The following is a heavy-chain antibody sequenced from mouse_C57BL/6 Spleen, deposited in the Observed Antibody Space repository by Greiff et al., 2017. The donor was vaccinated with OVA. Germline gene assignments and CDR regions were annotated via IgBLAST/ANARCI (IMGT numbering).Heavy chain of an antibody. Sequence: VQLQESGPGLVKPSQSLSLTCSVTGYSITSGYYWNWLRQFPGYKLEWMGYISYDGSNNYNPSLKNRISITRDTSKNQFFLKLNSVTTEDTATYYCARDLTGYYAMDYWGQGTSVTVSS. CDR1: GYSITSGYY. CDR2: ISYDGSN. J-gene: IGHJ4*01. V-gene: IGHV3-6*01. CDR3: ARDLTGYYAMDY. D-gene: IGHD4-1*01.